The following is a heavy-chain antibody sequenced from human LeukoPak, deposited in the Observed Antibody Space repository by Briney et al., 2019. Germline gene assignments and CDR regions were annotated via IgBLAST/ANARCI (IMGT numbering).Heavy chain of an antibody. D-gene: IGHD3-22*01. J-gene: IGHJ4*02. V-gene: IGHV3-21*01. CDR2: IRSTSSYM. CDR3: ARSIPQGDNYDYSGYSLDY. CDR1: GFAFSTYT. Sequence: AGGSLRLSCAASGFAFSTYTMDWVRQAPGQGLEWVSSIRSTSSYMFYADSVKGRFTISRDNAKNSLYLHMNNLRAEDTAVYYCARSIPQGDNYDYSGYSLDYWGQGALVAVSS.